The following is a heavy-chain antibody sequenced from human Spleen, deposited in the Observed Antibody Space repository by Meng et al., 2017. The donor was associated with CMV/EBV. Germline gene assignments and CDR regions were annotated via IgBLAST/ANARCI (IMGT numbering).Heavy chain of an antibody. V-gene: IGHV4-4*07. CDR1: GGSISSYY. CDR2: IYTSGST. Sequence: SETLSLTCTVSGGSISSYYWSWIRQPAGKGLEWIGRIYTSGSTYYNPSLKSRVTISVDTSKNQFSLKLSSVTAADTAVYYCARDIHSGSYYLDAFDIWGQGTMVTVSS. D-gene: IGHD1-26*01. CDR3: ARDIHSGSYYLDAFDI. J-gene: IGHJ3*02.